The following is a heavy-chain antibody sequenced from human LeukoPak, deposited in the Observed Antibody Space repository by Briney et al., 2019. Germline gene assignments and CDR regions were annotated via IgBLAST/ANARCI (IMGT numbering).Heavy chain of an antibody. CDR1: GFTVSSNY. V-gene: IGHV3-53*01. CDR2: IYSGDST. CDR3: ARADYYDSSGYQYYFDY. Sequence: GGSLRLSCAASGFTVSSNYMSWVRQAPGKGLEWVSVIYSGDSTYYADSEKGRFTISRDNSKNTLYLQMNSLRAEDTAVYYCARADYYDSSGYQYYFDYWGQGTLVTVSS. J-gene: IGHJ4*02. D-gene: IGHD3-22*01.